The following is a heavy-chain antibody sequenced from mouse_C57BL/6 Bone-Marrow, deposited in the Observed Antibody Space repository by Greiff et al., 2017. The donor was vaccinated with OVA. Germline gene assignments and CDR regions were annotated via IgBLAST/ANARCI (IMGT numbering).Heavy chain of an antibody. CDR2: IWSGGST. Sequence: VQGVESGPGLVQPSQSLSITCTVSGFSLTSYGVHWVRQSPGQGLEWLGVIWSGGSTDYNAAFISRLSISKDNSKSHVFFKMNSLQADDTAIYDCARRANWDVNDAMDYWGQGTSVTVSS. CDR1: GFSLTSYG. V-gene: IGHV2-2*01. J-gene: IGHJ4*01. CDR3: ARRANWDVNDAMDY. D-gene: IGHD4-1*01.